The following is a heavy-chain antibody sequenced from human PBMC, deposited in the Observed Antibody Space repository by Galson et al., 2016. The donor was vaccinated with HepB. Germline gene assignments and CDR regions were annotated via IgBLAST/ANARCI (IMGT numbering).Heavy chain of an antibody. D-gene: IGHD3-3*01. CDR2: SSGSGGST. CDR1: GFTFSNFA. J-gene: IGHJ4*02. CDR3: AKGWSGPDS. Sequence: SLRLSCAASGFTFSNFAMSWVRQAPGKGLEWVSCSSGSGGSTFYADSVKGRFTISRDNAKNTLFLQMDSLKIDDTAVYYCAKGWSGPDSWGQGTLVTVSS. V-gene: IGHV3-23*01.